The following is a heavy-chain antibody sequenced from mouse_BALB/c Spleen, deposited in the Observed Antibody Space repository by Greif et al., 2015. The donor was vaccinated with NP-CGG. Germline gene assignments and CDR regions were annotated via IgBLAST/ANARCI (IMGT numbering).Heavy chain of an antibody. CDR3: NARDGSYFDV. CDR2: IDPENGDT. CDR1: GFNIKDYY. D-gene: IGHD2-3*01. J-gene: IGHJ1*01. Sequence: EVQLQQSGAELVRSGASVKLSCTASGFNIKDYYMHWVKQRPEQGLEWIGWIDPENGDTEYAPKFQGKATMTADTSSNTAYLQLSSLTSEDTAVYYCNARDGSYFDVWGAGTTVTVSS. V-gene: IGHV14-4*02.